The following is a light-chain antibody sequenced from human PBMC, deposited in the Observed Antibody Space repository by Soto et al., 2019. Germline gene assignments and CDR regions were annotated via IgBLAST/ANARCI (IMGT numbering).Light chain of an antibody. CDR1: QSISSW. CDR3: QQYNSYPLT. J-gene: IGKJ4*01. CDR2: KAS. Sequence: DIQMTQSPSTLSASVGDRVTITCRAGQSISSWLAWYQQKPGKAPKLLIYKASSLESGVPSRFSGSGSGTEFTLSISSLQPDDFATYYCQQYNSYPLTFGGGTKVEIK. V-gene: IGKV1-5*03.